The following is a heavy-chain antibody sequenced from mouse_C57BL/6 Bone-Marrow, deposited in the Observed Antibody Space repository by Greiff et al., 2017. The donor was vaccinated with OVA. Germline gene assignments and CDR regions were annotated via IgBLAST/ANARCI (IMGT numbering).Heavy chain of an antibody. Sequence: EVQGVESGGDLVKPGGSLKLSCAASGFTFSSYGMSWVRQTPDKRLEWVATISRGGSYTYYPDSVKGRFTISRDNAKNTLYLQMSSLKSEDTAMYYCARHYYGSSYAMDYWGQGTSVTISS. CDR3: ARHYYGSSYAMDY. D-gene: IGHD1-1*01. CDR2: ISRGGSYT. CDR1: GFTFSSYG. J-gene: IGHJ4*01. V-gene: IGHV5-6*01.